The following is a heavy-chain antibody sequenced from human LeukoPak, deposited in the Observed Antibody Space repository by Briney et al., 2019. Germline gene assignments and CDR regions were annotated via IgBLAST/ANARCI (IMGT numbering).Heavy chain of an antibody. CDR2: IYYSGST. CDR3: ARTDHWYFDL. J-gene: IGHJ2*01. V-gene: IGHV4-59*01. Sequence: SETLSLTCTVSGDSISSYYWSWIPHPPGKGLEWRGYIYYSGSTNYNPSLKSRVTISVDTSKNQFSLKLSSVTAADTAVYYCARTDHWYFDLWGGGTLVTVSS. CDR1: GDSISSYY.